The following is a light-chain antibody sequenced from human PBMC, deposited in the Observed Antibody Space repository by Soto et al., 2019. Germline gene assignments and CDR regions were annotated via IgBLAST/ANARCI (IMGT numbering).Light chain of an antibody. J-gene: IGLJ2*01. Sequence: QSALTQPASVSGSPGRWITISCIGTRSDVGGYNYVSWYQQHPGKAPKLMIYDVSNRPPGVSNRFSGSKSGNTGSLTISGLQAEDEADYYCSSYTSSSTLVVFGGGTKVTVL. CDR1: RSDVGGYNY. V-gene: IGLV2-14*01. CDR2: DVS. CDR3: SSYTSSSTLVV.